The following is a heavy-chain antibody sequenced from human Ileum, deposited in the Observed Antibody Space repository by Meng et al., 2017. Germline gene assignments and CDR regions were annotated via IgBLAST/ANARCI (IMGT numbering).Heavy chain of an antibody. CDR2: INSDGSST. J-gene: IGHJ4*02. D-gene: IGHD3-3*01. CDR3: ARGYDFWSGPDY. V-gene: IGHV3-74*01. CDR1: GFTFSSYW. Sequence: EVELVESGGGLVRPWGSLRLSCAASGFTFSSYWMHCVRQAPGKGLVWVSRINSDGSSTSYADSVKGRFTISRDNAKNTLYLQMNSLRAEDTAVYYCARGYDFWSGPDYWGQGTLVTVSS.